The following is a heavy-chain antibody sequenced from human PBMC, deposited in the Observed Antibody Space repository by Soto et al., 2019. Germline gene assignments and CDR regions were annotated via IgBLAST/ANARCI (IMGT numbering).Heavy chain of an antibody. D-gene: IGHD5-12*01. CDR2: ISSSSSYI. CDR1: GFTFSSYS. CDR3: ARDMVVGYDTYAFYI. Sequence: GGSLRLSCAASGFTFSSYSMNWVRQAPGKGLEWVSSISSSSSYIYYADSVKGRFTISRDNAKNSLYLQMNSLRAEDTAVYYCARDMVVGYDTYAFYIWGQGTMVTVSS. V-gene: IGHV3-21*01. J-gene: IGHJ3*02.